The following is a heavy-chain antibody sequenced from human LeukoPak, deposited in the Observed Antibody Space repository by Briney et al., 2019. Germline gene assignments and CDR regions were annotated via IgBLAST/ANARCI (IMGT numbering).Heavy chain of an antibody. V-gene: IGHV1-8*03. CDR3: ASGDNGLIDY. CDR1: GYTFTSYD. D-gene: IGHD1-1*01. J-gene: IGHJ4*02. Sequence: ASVKVSCKASGYTFTSYDTNGVRQATGQGREWMGWMNPNSGNTGYAQKFQGRATITRNTSISTAYMELSSLRSEATAVYYCASGDNGLIDYWGQGTLVTVSS. CDR2: MNPNSGNT.